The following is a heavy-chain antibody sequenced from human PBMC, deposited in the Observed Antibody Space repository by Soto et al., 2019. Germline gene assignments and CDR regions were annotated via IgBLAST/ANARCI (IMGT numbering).Heavy chain of an antibody. Sequence: VKFSCKASGGTISSYTISWVRQAPGQGLEWMGRIIPILGIANYAQKFQGRVTITADTSENQFSLQLNSVTPEDTAVYYCARGRSSGWFFDYWGPGILVTVSS. CDR1: GGTISSYT. CDR3: ARGRSSGWFFDY. CDR2: IIPILGIA. J-gene: IGHJ4*02. D-gene: IGHD6-19*01. V-gene: IGHV1-69*02.